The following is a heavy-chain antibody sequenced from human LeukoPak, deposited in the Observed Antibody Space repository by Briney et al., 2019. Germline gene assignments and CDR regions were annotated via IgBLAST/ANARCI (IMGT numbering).Heavy chain of an antibody. CDR1: GGSFSGYY. CDR3: ARSLLGGFDP. V-gene: IGHV4-34*01. CDR2: INHSGST. Sequence: SETLSLTCAVYGGSFSGYYWSWIRQPPGKGLEWIGEINHSGSTNYNPSLKSRVTISVDTSKNQFSLKLSSVTAADTAVYYCARSLLGGFDPWGQGTLVTVSS. J-gene: IGHJ5*02. D-gene: IGHD3-10*01.